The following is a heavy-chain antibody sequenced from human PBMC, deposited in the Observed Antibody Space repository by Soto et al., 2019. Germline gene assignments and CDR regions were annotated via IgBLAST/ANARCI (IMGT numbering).Heavy chain of an antibody. CDR1: GGSISSSSYY. D-gene: IGHD3-10*01. Sequence: QLQLQESGPGLVKPSETLSLTCTVSGGSISSSSYYWGWIRQPPGKGLEWIGSIYYSGSTYYNPSLQSRVTISVDTSKNQFSLKLSSVTAADTAVYYCARLTRYYYGMDVWGQGTTVTVSS. V-gene: IGHV4-39*01. CDR2: IYYSGST. J-gene: IGHJ6*02. CDR3: ARLTRYYYGMDV.